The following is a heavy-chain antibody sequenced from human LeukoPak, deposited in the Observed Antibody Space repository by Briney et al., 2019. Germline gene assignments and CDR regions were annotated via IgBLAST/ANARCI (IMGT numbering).Heavy chain of an antibody. Sequence: PSETLSLTCTVSGGSISNYYWSWIRQPPGKGLEWIGSIYYSGSTYYNPSLKSRVTMSVDTSKNQFSLKLSSVTAADTAVYYCARDTGSFRVPAAILDWYFDLWGRGTLVTVSS. V-gene: IGHV4-59*12. CDR1: GGSISNYY. D-gene: IGHD2-2*02. J-gene: IGHJ2*01. CDR3: ARDTGSFRVPAAILDWYFDL. CDR2: IYYSGST.